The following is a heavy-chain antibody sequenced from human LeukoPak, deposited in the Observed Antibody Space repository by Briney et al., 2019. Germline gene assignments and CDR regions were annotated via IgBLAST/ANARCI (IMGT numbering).Heavy chain of an antibody. CDR3: AGERRGGYRFDF. D-gene: IGHD2-15*01. Sequence: KPSETLSLTCTVSGYSINSVCYWGWIRQPPGKGLEWIGYIYSGGSTTHNPSLKSRITISVDTSKNQFSLKLNSLTAADTAVYYCAGERRGGYRFDFWGQGALVTVSS. CDR1: GYSINSVCY. V-gene: IGHV4-61*01. CDR2: IYSGGST. J-gene: IGHJ4*02.